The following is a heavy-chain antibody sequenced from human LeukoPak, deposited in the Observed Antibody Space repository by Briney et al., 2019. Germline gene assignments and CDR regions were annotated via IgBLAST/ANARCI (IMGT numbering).Heavy chain of an antibody. CDR2: VYYSGST. J-gene: IGHJ4*02. V-gene: IGHV4-59*12. Sequence: SETLSLTCTVSGGSISSYYWSWIRQPPGKGLEWIAYVYYSGSTYYNPSLKSRVTISIDTSKNQFSLKLSSVTAADTAVYYCARAGYDSSGYSTYYFDYWGQGTLVTVSS. CDR1: GGSISSYY. D-gene: IGHD3-22*01. CDR3: ARAGYDSSGYSTYYFDY.